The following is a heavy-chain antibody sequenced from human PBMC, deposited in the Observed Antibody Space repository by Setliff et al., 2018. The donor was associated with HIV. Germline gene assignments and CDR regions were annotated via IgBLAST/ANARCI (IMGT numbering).Heavy chain of an antibody. Sequence: SETLSLTCAVSGYSIGSGSFWGWIRQPPGKGLEWIATIPHNGGTYYNPDPSLTGRVTISVDTSKNQFSLYLLMDSLTVEDTAIYFCAKSKQRIAHGLESWGQGTLVTVSS. V-gene: IGHV4-38-2*01. CDR2: IPHNGGT. CDR1: GYSIGSGSF. CDR3: AKSKQRIAHGLES. D-gene: IGHD6-6*01. J-gene: IGHJ4*02.